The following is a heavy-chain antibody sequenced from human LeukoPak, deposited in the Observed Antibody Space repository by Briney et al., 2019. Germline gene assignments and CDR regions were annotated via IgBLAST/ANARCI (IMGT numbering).Heavy chain of an antibody. D-gene: IGHD4-11*01. CDR2: INPNSGGT. CDR3: GLHALGDGSYIDY. CDR1: GGTFSSYA. Sequence: ASVQVSCKASGGTFSSYAISWVRQAPGQGLEWMGWINPNSGGTNYAQKFQGRVTMTRDTSISTAYMELSRLRSDDTAVYYCGLHALGDGSYIDYWGQGTLVTVSS. V-gene: IGHV1-2*02. J-gene: IGHJ4*02.